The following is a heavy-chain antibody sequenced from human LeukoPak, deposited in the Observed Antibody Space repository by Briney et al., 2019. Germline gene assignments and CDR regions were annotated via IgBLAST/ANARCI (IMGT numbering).Heavy chain of an antibody. CDR1: GYTFTGYY. J-gene: IGHJ4*02. Sequence: RASVKVSCKASGYTFTGYYMHWVRQAPGQGLAWMGWINPNSGGTNYAQKFQGRVTMTRDTSISTAYMELSRLRSDDTAVYYCARGKSSGWYCDYWGQGTLVTVSS. V-gene: IGHV1-2*02. CDR3: ARGKSSGWYCDY. CDR2: INPNSGGT. D-gene: IGHD6-19*01.